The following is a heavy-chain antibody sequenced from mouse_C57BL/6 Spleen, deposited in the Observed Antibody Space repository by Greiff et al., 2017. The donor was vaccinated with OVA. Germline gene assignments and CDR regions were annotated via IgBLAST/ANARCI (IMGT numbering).Heavy chain of an antibody. D-gene: IGHD1-1*01. Sequence: VQLQQSGAELVRPGASVKLSCTASGFNIKDDYMHWVKQRPEQGLEWIGWIDPENGDTEYASKFQGKATITADTSSNTAYLQLSSLTSEDTAVYYCTTTSYYGSSYLYYAMDYWGQGTSVTVSS. J-gene: IGHJ4*01. CDR2: IDPENGDT. CDR1: GFNIKDDY. V-gene: IGHV14-4*01. CDR3: TTTSYYGSSYLYYAMDY.